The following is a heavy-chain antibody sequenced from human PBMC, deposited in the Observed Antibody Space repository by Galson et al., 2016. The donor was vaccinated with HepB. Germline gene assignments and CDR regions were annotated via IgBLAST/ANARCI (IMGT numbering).Heavy chain of an antibody. CDR2: IYNNGRA. V-gene: IGHV4-31*03. CDR3: ARAHVDTALVQNYFDP. D-gene: IGHD5-18*01. CDR1: GGSISSDGYY. J-gene: IGHJ5*02. Sequence: TLSLTCTVSGGSISSDGYYWTWIRQRPGRGLEWIGYIYNNGRAYYNPSLQSRLTLSLDTPNNQFSLTVSSVTATDTAVYYCARAHVDTALVQNYFDPWGQGTLVTVSS.